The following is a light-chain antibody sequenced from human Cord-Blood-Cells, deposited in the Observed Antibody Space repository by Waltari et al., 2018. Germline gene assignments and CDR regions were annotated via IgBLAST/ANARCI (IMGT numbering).Light chain of an antibody. CDR1: QSVSSD. J-gene: IGKJ5*01. V-gene: IGKV3-11*01. CDR2: DAS. Sequence: EIVLTQSPATLSLSPGERATLSCRASQSVSSDLAWYQQKPGKAPRLLIYDASNRATGIPARFSGSGSGTDFTLTISSLEPEDVAVYYCQQRSNWITFGQGTRLEIK. CDR3: QQRSNWIT.